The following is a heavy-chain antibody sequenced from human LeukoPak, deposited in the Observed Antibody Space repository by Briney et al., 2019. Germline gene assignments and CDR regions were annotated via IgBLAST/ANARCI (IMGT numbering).Heavy chain of an antibody. CDR2: LNTDGSDT. D-gene: IGHD6-19*01. J-gene: IGHJ2*01. Sequence: PGGSLRLSCAASGFTFSAYWMHWVRQAPGKGLVWVSRLNTDGSDTRYADSVQDRFTISRDNAKNTLYLQMNSLRAEDAAVYYCARSEAVAWSFDRWGRGTLVTVSS. V-gene: IGHV3-74*01. CDR3: ARSEAVAWSFDR. CDR1: GFTFSAYW.